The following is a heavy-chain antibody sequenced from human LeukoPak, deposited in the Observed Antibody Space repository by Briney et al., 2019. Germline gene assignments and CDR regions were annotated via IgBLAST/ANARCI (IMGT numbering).Heavy chain of an antibody. J-gene: IGHJ4*02. CDR1: GGSISSYY. CDR2: IYYSGST. D-gene: IGHD1-26*01. Sequence: SETLSLTCSVSGGSISSYYWSWIRQPPGKGLEWIGYIYYSGSTNYNPSLKSRVTISVDTSKNQFSLKLSSVTAADTAVYYCARGSGSYSIYYFDYWGQGTLVTVSS. V-gene: IGHV4-59*01. CDR3: ARGSGSYSIYYFDY.